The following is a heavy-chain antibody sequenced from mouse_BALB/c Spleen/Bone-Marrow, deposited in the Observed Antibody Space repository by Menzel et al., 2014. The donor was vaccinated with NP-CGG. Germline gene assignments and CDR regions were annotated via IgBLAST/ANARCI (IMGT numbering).Heavy chain of an antibody. J-gene: IGHJ3*01. CDR1: GYTFTNFW. CDR2: VYPGSDTA. D-gene: IGHD1-1*01. V-gene: IGHV1S22*01. Sequence: LQQSGSELVRPGASVKLSCKASGYTFTNFWMHWVRQRPGQGLEWIENVYPGSDTANYDEKFKSKATLTVDTSSSTAYMQLSSLTSEDSAVYYCTRSLYYYPAYWGQGTLVTVST. CDR3: TRSLYYYPAY.